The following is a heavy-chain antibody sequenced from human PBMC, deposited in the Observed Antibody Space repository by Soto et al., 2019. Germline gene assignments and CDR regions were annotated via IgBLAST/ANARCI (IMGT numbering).Heavy chain of an antibody. D-gene: IGHD3-22*01. J-gene: IGHJ6*02. CDR2: IIPIFGTA. CDR3: ASRGFYDSSGRRRYYYGMDG. V-gene: IGHV1-69*01. Sequence: QVQLVQSGAEVKKPGSSVKVSCTASGGTFSSYAISWVRQAPGQGLEWMGGIIPIFGTANYALKFQGRVTITADESTSTAYMELSSLRSEDRAVYYCASRGFYDSSGRRRYYYGMDGWGQGTTVTVSS. CDR1: GGTFSSYA.